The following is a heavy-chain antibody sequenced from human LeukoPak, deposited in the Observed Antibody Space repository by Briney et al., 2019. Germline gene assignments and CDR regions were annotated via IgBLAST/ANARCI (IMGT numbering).Heavy chain of an antibody. CDR3: ASYSSSWYGPLN. CDR2: IYSGGST. J-gene: IGHJ4*02. V-gene: IGHV3-53*01. CDR1: GFTVSSNY. Sequence: GGSLRLSCAASGFTVSSNYMSWVRQAPGKGLEWVSVIYSGGSTYYTDSVTGRFTISRDNTKNTLYLQMNSLRAEDTAVYYCASYSSSWYGPLNWGQGTLVTVSS. D-gene: IGHD6-13*01.